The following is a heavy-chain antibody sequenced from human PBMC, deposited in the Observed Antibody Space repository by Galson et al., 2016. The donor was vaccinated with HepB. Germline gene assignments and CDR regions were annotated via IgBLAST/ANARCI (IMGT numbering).Heavy chain of an antibody. J-gene: IGHJ6*02. D-gene: IGHD3-9*01. Sequence: SLRLSCAASGFTFSRYWMSWVRQAPGKGLEWVANIKQDGSEKYYVDSVMGRFTISRDNAKNSLDLQMNSLRVEDTAIYYCARVFMSYYDILTGYSYSLDVGGQGSTVTVSS. CDR3: ARVFMSYYDILTGYSYSLDV. CDR1: GFTFSRYW. CDR2: IKQDGSEK. V-gene: IGHV3-7*01.